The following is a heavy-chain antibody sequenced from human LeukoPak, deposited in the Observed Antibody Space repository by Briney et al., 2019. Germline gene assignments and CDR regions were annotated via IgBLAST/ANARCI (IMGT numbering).Heavy chain of an antibody. CDR2: ISAYNGNT. CDR3: ARDPFSFRPLDY. CDR1: GYTFTSYG. J-gene: IGHJ4*02. Sequence: ASVKVSCKASGYTFTSYGISWVRQAPGQGLEWMGWISAYNGNTNYAQKLQGRVTMTADTSTSTAYMELRSLRSDDTAVYYCARDPFSFRPLDYWGQGTLVTVSS. V-gene: IGHV1-18*01. D-gene: IGHD3-16*02.